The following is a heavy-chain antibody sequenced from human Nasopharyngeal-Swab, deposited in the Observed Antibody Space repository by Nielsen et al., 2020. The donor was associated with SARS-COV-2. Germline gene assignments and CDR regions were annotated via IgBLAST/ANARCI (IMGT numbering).Heavy chain of an antibody. Sequence: GGSLRLSCAASGFTFSNFAMSWVRQAPGKGLEWVANIKQDGSEKYYVDSVKGRFTISRDNTKNSLYLQMNSLRAEDTAVYYCARDRNGFIYYYYGMDVWGQGTTVTVSS. CDR1: GFTFSNFA. V-gene: IGHV3-7*01. J-gene: IGHJ6*02. CDR2: IKQDGSEK. D-gene: IGHD3-3*01. CDR3: ARDRNGFIYYYYGMDV.